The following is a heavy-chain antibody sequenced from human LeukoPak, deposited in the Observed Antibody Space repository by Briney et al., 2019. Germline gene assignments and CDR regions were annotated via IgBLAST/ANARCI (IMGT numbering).Heavy chain of an antibody. D-gene: IGHD2-8*01. CDR2: VDVKDGKT. V-gene: IGHV1-69-2*01. J-gene: IGHJ4*02. Sequence: ATVKISCKASGYTFTDYYMHWVQQAPGKGLEWMGRVDVKDGKTIYAEKFQGRVTISADASTDTTYMELSSLRSDDTAVYYCAETHGVPWGQGTLVTVSS. CDR3: AETHGVP. CDR1: GYTFTDYY.